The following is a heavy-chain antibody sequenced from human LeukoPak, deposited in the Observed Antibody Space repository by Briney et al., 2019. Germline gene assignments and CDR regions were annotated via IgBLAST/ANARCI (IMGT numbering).Heavy chain of an antibody. D-gene: IGHD3-3*01. CDR1: GGTFSSYA. J-gene: IGHJ5*02. V-gene: IGHV1-69*13. Sequence: SVKVSCKASGGTFSSYAISWVRQAPGQGLEWMGGIIPIFGTANYAQKFQGRVTITADESTSTVYMELSSLRSEDTAVYYCARGDFWSGYYHPWGQGTLVTVSS. CDR3: ARGDFWSGYYHP. CDR2: IIPIFGTA.